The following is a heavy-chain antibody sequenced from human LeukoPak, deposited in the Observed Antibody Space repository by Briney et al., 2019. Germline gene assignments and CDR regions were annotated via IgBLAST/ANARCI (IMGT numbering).Heavy chain of an antibody. CDR2: INSDGRST. CDR1: GFTFNTYA. CDR3: ARASDIVATILFDF. J-gene: IGHJ4*02. D-gene: IGHD5-12*01. Sequence: GGSPRLSCAASGFTFNTYAMSWVRQAPGKGLVWVSRINSDGRSTSYADSVKGRFTISRDNAKNTLYLQMNSLRAEDTALYYCARASDIVATILFDFWGQGTLVTVSS. V-gene: IGHV3-74*01.